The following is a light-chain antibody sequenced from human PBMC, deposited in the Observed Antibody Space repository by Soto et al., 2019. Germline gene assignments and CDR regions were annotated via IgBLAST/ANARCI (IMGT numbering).Light chain of an antibody. J-gene: IGLJ1*01. CDR1: SSDVGGYNY. Sequence: QSVLTQPASVSGSPGQSITISCTGTSSDVGGYNYVSWYQEHPGKAPKLMIYDVSNRPSGVSNRFSGSKSGNTASLTISGLQAEDEADYYCSSYTTDSNYVFGTGTKVTVL. CDR3: SSYTTDSNYV. V-gene: IGLV2-14*01. CDR2: DVS.